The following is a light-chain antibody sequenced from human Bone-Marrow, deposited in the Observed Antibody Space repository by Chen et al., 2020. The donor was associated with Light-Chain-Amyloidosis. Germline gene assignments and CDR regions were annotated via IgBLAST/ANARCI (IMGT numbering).Light chain of an antibody. CDR3: QVWDRSSDRPV. CDR1: NIGSTS. Sequence: SYVLTQPSSVSVARGQTATLACGGNNIGSTSVHWYQQTPGQAPLLVVYDDRARTSGCPERLSGSNSGNTATLTISRVEAGDEADYYCQVWDRSSDRPVFGGGTKLTVL. V-gene: IGLV3-21*02. CDR2: DDR. J-gene: IGLJ3*02.